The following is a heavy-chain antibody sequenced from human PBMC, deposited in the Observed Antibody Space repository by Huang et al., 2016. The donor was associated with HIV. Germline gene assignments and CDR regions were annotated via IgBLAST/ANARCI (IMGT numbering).Heavy chain of an antibody. CDR1: GFTFSDFY. D-gene: IGHD4-17*01. CDR3: AQYPKGKRYSDTWGAFDF. CDR2: ISDSGSST. V-gene: IGHV3-11*01. J-gene: IGHJ4*02. Sequence: QVQLVESGGGLVKPGGSLRLSCADSGFTFSDFYITWVGQAPGWGLEWISSISDSGSSTNYADSVKGRFTDSRDSAKKLVFLQRKSLRTEDTAVYYCAQYPKGKRYSDTWGAFDFWGQGTLVTVSS.